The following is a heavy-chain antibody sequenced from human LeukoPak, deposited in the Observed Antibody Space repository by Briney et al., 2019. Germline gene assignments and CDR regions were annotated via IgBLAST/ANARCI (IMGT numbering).Heavy chain of an antibody. J-gene: IGHJ6*04. CDR1: GYTFTGDY. CDR2: INPNSGCT. Sequence: ASVKVSCKASGYTFTGDYMHWVRQAPGQGLGWMGLINPNSGCTNYAQKFQGWVTMTRDTSISTAYMELSRLRSDDTAVYYCARGRGTYCSSTSCYYYYYYGMDVWGKGTTVTVSS. D-gene: IGHD2-2*01. CDR3: ARGRGTYCSSTSCYYYYYYGMDV. V-gene: IGHV1-2*04.